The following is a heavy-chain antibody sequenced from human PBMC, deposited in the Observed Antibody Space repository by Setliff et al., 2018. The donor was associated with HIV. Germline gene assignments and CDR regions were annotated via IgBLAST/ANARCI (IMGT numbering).Heavy chain of an antibody. D-gene: IGHD2-21*01. V-gene: IGHV5-51*01. CDR3: ARAPRSPLRWRDNLLSSSSFFMDV. J-gene: IGHJ6*03. CDR1: GYIFTDYW. CDR2: IYPGDSDT. Sequence: PGESLKISCEASGYIFTDYWIGWVRQMPGKGLEWMGVIYPGDSDTRYRPSFQGQVTFSAYKSISAVYLQWDSLKASDSAIYYCARAPRSPLRWRDNLLSSSSFFMDVWGKGTTVTVSS.